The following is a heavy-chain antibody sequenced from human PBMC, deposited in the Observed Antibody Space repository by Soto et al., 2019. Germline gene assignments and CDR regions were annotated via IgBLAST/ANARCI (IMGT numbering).Heavy chain of an antibody. CDR3: ARDNRRPVEVAGVVYYDPAMDV. CDR2: ISSSTSSI. CDR1: GFTFSSYS. D-gene: IGHD6-19*01. Sequence: EGQLVESGGGLIQPGGSLRLSCAASGFTFSSYSMAWVRQAPGKGLEWISYISSSTSSIYYTDSVKGRFTISRDNANKSLYLQLNSLRDEDTAVYFCARDNRRPVEVAGVVYYDPAMDVWGLGTTVTVSS. V-gene: IGHV3-48*02. J-gene: IGHJ6*02.